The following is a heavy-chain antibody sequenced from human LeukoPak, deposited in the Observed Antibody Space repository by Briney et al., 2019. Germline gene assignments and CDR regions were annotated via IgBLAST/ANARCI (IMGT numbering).Heavy chain of an antibody. J-gene: IGHJ6*02. CDR3: ARGLGSGWTDYYYYGMDV. CDR2: INHSGST. V-gene: IGHV4-34*01. D-gene: IGHD6-19*01. CDR1: GGSFSGYY. Sequence: PSETLSLTCAVYGGSFSGYYWSWIRQPPGKGLEWIGEINHSGSTNYNPSLKSRVTISVDTSKNQFSLKLSSVTAAGTAVYYCARGLGSGWTDYYYYGMDVWGQGTTVTVSS.